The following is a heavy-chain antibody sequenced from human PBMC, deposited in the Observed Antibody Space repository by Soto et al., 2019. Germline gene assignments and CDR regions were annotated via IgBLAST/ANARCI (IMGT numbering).Heavy chain of an antibody. CDR2: IYYSGST. Sequence: SETLSLTCTVSGGSVSSGSYYWSWIRQPPGKGLEWIGYIYYSGSTNYNPSLKSRVTISVDTSKNQFSLKLSSVTAADTAVYYSASNHLGTTPYGMDVWGQGTTVTVSS. V-gene: IGHV4-61*01. J-gene: IGHJ6*02. CDR1: GGSVSSGSYY. D-gene: IGHD1-7*01. CDR3: ASNHLGTTPYGMDV.